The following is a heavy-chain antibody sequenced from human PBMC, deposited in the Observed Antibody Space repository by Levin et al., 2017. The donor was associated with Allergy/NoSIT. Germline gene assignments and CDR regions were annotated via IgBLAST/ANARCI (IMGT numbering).Heavy chain of an antibody. D-gene: IGHD2/OR15-2a*01. V-gene: IGHV1-18*01. CDR1: FYIFTNYY. Sequence: ASVNFSFNASFYIFTNYYIIFFLHSPLQCLYFILFIITYNLNTHFAHIFHFIFTMTTDTSTSTAYMELRSLRSDDTAVYYCANFYYLTSGFDYWGQGTLVTVSS. CDR2: IITYNLNT. CDR3: ANFYYLTSGFDY. J-gene: IGHJ4*02.